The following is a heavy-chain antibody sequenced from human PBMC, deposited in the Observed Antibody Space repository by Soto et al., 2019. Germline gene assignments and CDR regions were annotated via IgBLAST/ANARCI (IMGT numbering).Heavy chain of an antibody. Sequence: PGGSLRLSCAASGFTFSSYWMHWVRQAPGKGLVWVSYIDTDGSDTLYADSVKGRFTISRDNAKNTVYLQMNSLRAEDTAVYYCARGSSPRSIVVVPAAEGTFDIWGQGTMVTVS. V-gene: IGHV3-74*01. CDR2: IDTDGSDT. J-gene: IGHJ3*02. CDR1: GFTFSSYW. D-gene: IGHD2-2*01. CDR3: ARGSSPRSIVVVPAAEGTFDI.